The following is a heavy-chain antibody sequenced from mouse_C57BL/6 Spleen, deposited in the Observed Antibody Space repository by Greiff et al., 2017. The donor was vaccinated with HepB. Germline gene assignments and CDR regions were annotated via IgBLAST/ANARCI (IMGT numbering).Heavy chain of an antibody. CDR1: GYTFTDYE. CDR3: TRYHSNYFDY. J-gene: IGHJ2*01. CDR2: IDPETGGT. V-gene: IGHV1-15*01. Sequence: QVQLKESGAELVRPGASVTLSCKASGYTFTDYEMHWVKQTPVHGLEWIGAIDPETGGTAYNQKFKGKAILTADKSSSTAYMELRSLTSEDSAVYYCTRYHSNYFDYWGQGTTLTVSS. D-gene: IGHD2-5*01.